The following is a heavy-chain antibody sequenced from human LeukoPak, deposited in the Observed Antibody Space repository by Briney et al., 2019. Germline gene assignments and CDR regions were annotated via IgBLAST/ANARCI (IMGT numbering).Heavy chain of an antibody. CDR2: ISWNSGGI. CDR3: AKGKKMTVAGLFDY. CDR1: GFTFDDYA. Sequence: GRSLRLSCAASGFTFDDYAMHWVRQAPGKGLEWVSGISWNSGGIGYADSVKGRFSISRDNAKNSLYLQMNSLRADDTALYYCAKGKKMTVAGLFDYWGQGTLVTVSS. J-gene: IGHJ4*02. D-gene: IGHD6-19*01. V-gene: IGHV3-9*01.